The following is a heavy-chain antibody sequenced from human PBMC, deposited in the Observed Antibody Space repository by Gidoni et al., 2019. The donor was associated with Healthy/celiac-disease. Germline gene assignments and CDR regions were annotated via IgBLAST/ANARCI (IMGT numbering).Heavy chain of an antibody. V-gene: IGHV3-30*03. CDR1: GFTFSSYG. CDR2: ISYDGSNK. Sequence: QVQLVESGGGVVQPGRSLRLYCAASGFTFSSYGMHWVRQAPGKGLEWVAVISYDGSNKYYADSVKGRFTISRDNSKNTLYLQMNSLRAEDTAVYYCAIITLDAFDIWGQGTMVTVSS. J-gene: IGHJ3*02. D-gene: IGHD3-10*01. CDR3: AIITLDAFDI.